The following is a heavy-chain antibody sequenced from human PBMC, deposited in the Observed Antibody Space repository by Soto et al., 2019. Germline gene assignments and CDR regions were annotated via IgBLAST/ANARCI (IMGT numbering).Heavy chain of an antibody. J-gene: IGHJ4*02. CDR2: IWYDGSNK. Sequence: QVQLVESGGGVVQPGRSLRLSCAASGFTFSSYGMHWVRQAPGKGLEWVAVIWYDGSNKYYADSVKGRFTISRDNSKNTLYLQMNSLRAEDTAVYYCARGEGSSSSLDYWGQGTLVTVSS. CDR3: ARGEGSSSSLDY. V-gene: IGHV3-33*01. D-gene: IGHD6-6*01. CDR1: GFTFSSYG.